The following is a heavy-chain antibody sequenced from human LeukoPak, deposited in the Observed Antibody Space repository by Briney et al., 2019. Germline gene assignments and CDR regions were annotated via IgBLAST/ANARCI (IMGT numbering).Heavy chain of an antibody. CDR2: IYHSGST. D-gene: IGHD6-6*01. CDR3: ARTPWGIAARSTDPPYYYYMDV. Sequence: SETLSLTCTVSGGSISSGGYYWSWIRQPPGKGLEWIGYIYHSGSTYYNPSLKSRVTISVDRSKNQFSLKLSSVTAADTAVYYCARTPWGIAARSTDPPYYYYMDVWGKGTTVTVSS. V-gene: IGHV4-30-2*01. CDR1: GGSISSGGYY. J-gene: IGHJ6*03.